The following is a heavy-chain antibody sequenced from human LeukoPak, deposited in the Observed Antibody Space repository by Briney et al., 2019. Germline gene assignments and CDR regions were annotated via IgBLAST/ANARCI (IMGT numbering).Heavy chain of an antibody. CDR3: AKYLYYDILTGYTL. V-gene: IGHV3-23*01. Sequence: GGSLRLSCAASGFTFSSYGMHWVRQAPGKGLEWVSAISGSGSNTHYADSVKGRFTISRDNSKNTLYLQMNSLRAEDTAVYYCAKYLYYDILTGYTLWGQGTLVTVSS. J-gene: IGHJ4*02. CDR1: GFTFSSYG. CDR2: ISGSGSNT. D-gene: IGHD3-9*01.